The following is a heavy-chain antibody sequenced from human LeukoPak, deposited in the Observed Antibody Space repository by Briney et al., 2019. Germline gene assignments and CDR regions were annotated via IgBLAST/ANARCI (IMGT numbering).Heavy chain of an antibody. D-gene: IGHD3-3*01. V-gene: IGHV1-2*02. CDR1: GYTFTGYY. CDR3: ARDLDGMDV. J-gene: IGHJ6*04. CDR2: INPKSGVT. Sequence: ASVKVSCKASGYTFTGYYMHWVRQAPGQGLEWMGWINPKSGVTNYAQTLQGRVTMTRDTSISTAYMEMSRLRSDGTAVYYCARDLDGMDVWGKGTTVTVSS.